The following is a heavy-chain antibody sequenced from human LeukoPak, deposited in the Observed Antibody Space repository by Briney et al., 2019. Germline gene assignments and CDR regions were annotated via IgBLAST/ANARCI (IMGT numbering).Heavy chain of an antibody. J-gene: IGHJ4*02. D-gene: IGHD3-9*01. V-gene: IGHV1-2*02. CDR1: GYTFTGYY. CDR2: INPNSGGT. CDR3: ARGNYDILTGT. Sequence: ASVKVSCKASGYTFTGYYMHWVRQAPGQGLEWMGWINPNSGGTNYAQMFQGRVTMTRDTSISTAYMELSRLRSDDTAVYYCARGNYDILTGTWGQGTLVTVSS.